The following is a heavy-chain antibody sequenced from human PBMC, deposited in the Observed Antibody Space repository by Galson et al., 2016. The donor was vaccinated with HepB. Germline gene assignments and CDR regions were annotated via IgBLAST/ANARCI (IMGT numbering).Heavy chain of an antibody. J-gene: IGHJ3*02. D-gene: IGHD3-16*01. Sequence: PALVKPTQTLTLTCTFSGFSLTTYNIRVNWIRQPPGKALEWLARIDWDEDKIYSTSLKTRLTISKDTSKNQVVLTMTNMDPVDTGTYYCARIQNDGASDIWGQGTMVIVSS. CDR1: GFSLTTYNIR. CDR2: IDWDEDK. CDR3: ARIQNDGASDI. V-gene: IGHV2-70*04.